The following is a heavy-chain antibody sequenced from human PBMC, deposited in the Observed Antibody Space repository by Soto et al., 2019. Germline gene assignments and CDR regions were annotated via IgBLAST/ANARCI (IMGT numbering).Heavy chain of an antibody. V-gene: IGHV3-30*18. CDR2: ISYDGSNK. CDR3: AKDHLDGYHDY. CDR1: GFTFSSYG. Sequence: GGSLRLSCAASGFTFSSYGMHWVRQAPGKGLEWVAVISYDGSNKYYADSVMGRFTISRDNSKNTLYLQMNSLRAEDTAVFYCAKDHLDGYHDYWGQVTLVTFSS. J-gene: IGHJ4*02. D-gene: IGHD5-12*01.